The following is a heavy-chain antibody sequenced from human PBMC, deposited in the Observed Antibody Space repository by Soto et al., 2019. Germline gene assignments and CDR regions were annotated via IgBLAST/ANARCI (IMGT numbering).Heavy chain of an antibody. Sequence: GASVKVSCKASGGTFSTYASNWVRQAPGQGLEWMGGIIPIFGTANYVQKFQGRVTITADKSTTTAYMELSSLRSEDTAVYYGATASNSGWYWFDPWGQGTLVTVSS. V-gene: IGHV1-69*06. CDR2: IIPIFGTA. J-gene: IGHJ5*02. CDR3: ATASNSGWYWFDP. D-gene: IGHD6-19*01. CDR1: GGTFSTYA.